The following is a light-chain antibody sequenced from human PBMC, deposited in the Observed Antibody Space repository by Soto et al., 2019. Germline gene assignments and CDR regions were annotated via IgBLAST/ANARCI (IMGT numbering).Light chain of an antibody. V-gene: IGKV2-30*01. J-gene: IGKJ5*01. CDR3: MQGTPFT. CDR1: QSLVYSDGNTY. Sequence: DVVMTQSPLSLPVTLGQPASISCRSSQSLVYSDGNTYLNWFQQRPGQSPRRLIYKVSNRDSGAQERCGGGGSATYFPLKISRVEAEDVGFYYYMQGTPFTFGQGTRLEIK. CDR2: KVS.